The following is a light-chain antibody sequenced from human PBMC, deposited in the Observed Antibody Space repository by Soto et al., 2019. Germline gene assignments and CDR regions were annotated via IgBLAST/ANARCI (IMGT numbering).Light chain of an antibody. CDR2: DAS. CDR3: QQRSNWPPRLT. CDR1: QSVSSY. J-gene: IGKJ4*01. V-gene: IGKV3-11*01. Sequence: EIVLTQSPATLSLSPGERATLSCRASQSVSSYLAWYQQKPGQAPRLLIYDASNRATGIPARFSGIGSGTAITLPISSLEPEDFAVYYWQQRSNWPPRLTVGGGTKVEIK.